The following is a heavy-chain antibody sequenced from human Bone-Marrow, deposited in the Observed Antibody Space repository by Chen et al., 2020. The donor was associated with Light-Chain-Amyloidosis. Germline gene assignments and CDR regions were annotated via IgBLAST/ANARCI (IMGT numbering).Heavy chain of an antibody. CDR1: GFTFSSYA. J-gene: IGHJ4*01. CDR3: ARERDGRGLDY. D-gene: IGHD3-10*01. V-gene: IGHV3-30*03. Sequence: VESGGGVVQPGRSLRLSCAASGFTFSSYAMYWVRQAPGKGLEWLAFISYDGSRVSYAGSLKGRFTISRDQSKRKLYLQMNSLGPEDTALYYCARERDGRGLDYWGHGTLVSVST. CDR2: ISYDGSRV.